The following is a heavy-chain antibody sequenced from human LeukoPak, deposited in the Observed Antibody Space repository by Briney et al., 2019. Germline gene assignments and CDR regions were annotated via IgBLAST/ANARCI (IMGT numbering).Heavy chain of an antibody. J-gene: IGHJ4*02. Sequence: GGSLRLSCAAPGFSLSNYWMHWVRQAPGKGLMWVSQISPDGSQTFYADSVKGRFTISRDNAKNALFLQMDSLRAEDTALYYCVRSLRSADFWGQGTLVTVSS. CDR1: GFSLSNYW. V-gene: IGHV3-74*01. CDR2: ISPDGSQT. CDR3: VRSLRSADF.